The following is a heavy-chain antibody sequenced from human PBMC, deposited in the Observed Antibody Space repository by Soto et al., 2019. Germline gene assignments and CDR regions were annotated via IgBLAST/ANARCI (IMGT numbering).Heavy chain of an antibody. CDR1: GFTFSDYY. D-gene: IGHD5-12*01. J-gene: IGHJ4*02. V-gene: IGHV3-11*05. CDR3: ARDHHRYSGYDYVDY. CDR2: ISSSSRYT. Sequence: QVKLVESGGGLVKPGGSLRLSCAAYGFTFSDYYMSWIRQAAGKGLEWDSYISSSSRYTNYADSVKGRFTISRDNAKNSLYLQMNSLRAEDTAVYYCARDHHRYSGYDYVDYWGQGTLVTVSS.